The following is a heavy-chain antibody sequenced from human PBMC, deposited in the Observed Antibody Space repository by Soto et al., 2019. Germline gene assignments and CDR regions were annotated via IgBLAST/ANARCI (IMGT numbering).Heavy chain of an antibody. Sequence: QVQLVESGGGVVQPGRSLRLSCAASGFAFSDYVMHWVRQLPGKGLEWVAVISHDGRIKYYADSVQGRFTISRDNSNNMHYLQMDSLKTDDTALFYCARRLEGPSSDLLHSWGQGSLVTVSA. CDR1: GFAFSDYV. CDR2: ISHDGRIK. J-gene: IGHJ4*02. CDR3: ARRLEGPSSDLLHS. V-gene: IGHV3-30*03. D-gene: IGHD5-12*01.